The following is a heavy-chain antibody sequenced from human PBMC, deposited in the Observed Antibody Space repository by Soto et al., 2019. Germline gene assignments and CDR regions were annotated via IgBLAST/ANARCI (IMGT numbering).Heavy chain of an antibody. CDR3: ARKPMITFGGVIVIRDYYYYMDV. V-gene: IGHV1-8*01. D-gene: IGHD3-16*02. Sequence: ASVKVSCKASGYTFTSYDINWVRQATGQGLEWMGWMNPNSGNTGYAQKFQGRVTMTRNTSISTAYMELSSLRSEDTAVYYCARKPMITFGGVIVIRDYYYYMDVWGKGTTVTVSS. CDR2: MNPNSGNT. CDR1: GYTFTSYD. J-gene: IGHJ6*03.